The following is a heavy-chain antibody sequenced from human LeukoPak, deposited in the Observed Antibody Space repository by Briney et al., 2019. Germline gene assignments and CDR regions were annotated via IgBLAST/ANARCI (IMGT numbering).Heavy chain of an antibody. D-gene: IGHD1-26*01. Sequence: SETLSLTCTVSGASISNYCWSWIRQTPEKGPEWMGHIHSSGGSSYYPSLKSRLTLSIDTSRTQLSLKLPSVTAADTAVYFCARLGSYHDFWGQGALVTVSS. CDR1: GASISNYC. CDR2: IHSSGGS. V-gene: IGHV4-4*09. CDR3: ARLGSYHDF. J-gene: IGHJ4*02.